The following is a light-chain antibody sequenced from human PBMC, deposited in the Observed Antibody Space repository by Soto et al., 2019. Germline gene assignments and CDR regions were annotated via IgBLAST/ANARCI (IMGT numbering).Light chain of an antibody. V-gene: IGLV2-14*01. Sequence: QSALTQPASVSGSPGQSITISCTGSGRDIGAYDYVSWYQQHPGKAPKLLIYGVNNRPSGVSYRFSASKSAFTASLTISGLQAEDEAHYYCSSYTNSYFYVLGHGTKVTVL. CDR1: GRDIGAYDY. CDR2: GVN. CDR3: SSYTNSYFYV. J-gene: IGLJ1*01.